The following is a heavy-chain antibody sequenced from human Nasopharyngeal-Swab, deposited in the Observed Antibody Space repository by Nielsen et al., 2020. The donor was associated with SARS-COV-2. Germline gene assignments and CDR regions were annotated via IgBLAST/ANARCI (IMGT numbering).Heavy chain of an antibody. CDR1: GIPFSGYW. CDR3: AREGQGGFDI. CDR2: INHEETGK. Sequence: GGSLRLSCAASGIPFSGYWMSWVRQAPGKGLEWVANINHEETGKSYADSGKGRFTISRDNAKNSVYLQMNSLRSEDTAVYYCAREGQGGFDIWGQGTMVTVSS. V-gene: IGHV3-7*04. J-gene: IGHJ3*02. D-gene: IGHD2-15*01.